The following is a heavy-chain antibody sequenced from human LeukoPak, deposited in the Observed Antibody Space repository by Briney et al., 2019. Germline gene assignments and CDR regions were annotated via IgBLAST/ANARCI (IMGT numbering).Heavy chain of an antibody. CDR1: GFTFSRYW. CDR3: VKRTVNYPFDF. V-gene: IGHV3-74*01. J-gene: IGHJ4*02. CDR2: INGDGSDT. Sequence: GGSLRLSCAASGFTFSRYWMHWVRHAPGEGLVWVSRINGDGSDTSYADPVKGRLTISRDNSKNTLYLQMNSLRAEDTAVYYCVKRTVNYPFDFWGQGTLVTVSS. D-gene: IGHD1-7*01.